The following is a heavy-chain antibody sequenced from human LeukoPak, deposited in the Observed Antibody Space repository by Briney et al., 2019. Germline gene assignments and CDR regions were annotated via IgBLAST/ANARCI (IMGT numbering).Heavy chain of an antibody. J-gene: IGHJ4*02. CDR3: ARQGVGATSSGFNY. CDR2: IYYSGST. Sequence: SETLSLTCTVSGGSISSSSYYWGWIRQPPGKGLEWIGSIYYSGSTYYNPSLKSRVTISVDTSKNQFSLKLSSVTAADTAVYYCARQGVGATSSGFNYWGQGTLVTVSS. CDR1: GGSISSSSYY. D-gene: IGHD1-26*01. V-gene: IGHV4-39*01.